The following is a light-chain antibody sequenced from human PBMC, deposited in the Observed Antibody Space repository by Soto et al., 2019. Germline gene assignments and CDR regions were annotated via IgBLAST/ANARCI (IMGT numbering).Light chain of an antibody. CDR2: KAT. CDR1: QSIGSG. V-gene: IGKV1-5*03. Sequence: DFQMTQSPSTLSASVGDGVTITCRTSQSIGSGLAWYQQQPGKAPKLLIYKATNLQRGVSSRFSGSGSGTDFSLTISSLQPADSATSYGQQYHDFQYTFGQGTKLEI. CDR3: QQYHDFQYT. J-gene: IGKJ2*01.